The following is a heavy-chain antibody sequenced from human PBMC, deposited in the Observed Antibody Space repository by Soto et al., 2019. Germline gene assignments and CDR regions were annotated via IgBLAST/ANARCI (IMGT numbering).Heavy chain of an antibody. CDR2: IIPILGIA. V-gene: IGHV1-69*08. Sequence: QVQLVQSGAEVKKPGSSVKVSCKASGGTFSSYTISWVRQAPGQGLEWMGRIIPILGIANYAQKFQGRVTITADKSTSTAYMERSSLRSEDTAVYYCARDDGKLRSDPIGPPPDVWGQGTTVTVSS. CDR3: ARDDGKLRSDPIGPPPDV. CDR1: GGTFSSYT. D-gene: IGHD2-15*01. J-gene: IGHJ6*02.